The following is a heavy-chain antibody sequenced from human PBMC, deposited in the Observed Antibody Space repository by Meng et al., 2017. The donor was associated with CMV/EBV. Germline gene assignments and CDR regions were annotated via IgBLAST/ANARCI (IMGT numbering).Heavy chain of an antibody. Sequence: ASVLVPCNASGYTFTGYYMLWVRRAPGQGLEWMGWTNPNSGGTNYAQKSQGRVTMTRDTSISTAYMELSRLRTDDTAVYYCARDRQLWLKEERLADYWGQGTLVTVSS. D-gene: IGHD5-18*01. CDR1: GYTFTGYY. CDR3: ARDRQLWLKEERLADY. CDR2: TNPNSGGT. V-gene: IGHV1-2*02. J-gene: IGHJ4*02.